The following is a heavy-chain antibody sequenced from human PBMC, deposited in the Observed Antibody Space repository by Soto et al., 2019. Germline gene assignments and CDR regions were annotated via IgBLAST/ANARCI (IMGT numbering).Heavy chain of an antibody. CDR2: IDQDGRDK. Sequence: PGGSLRLSCAASGFTFRDYWMSWVRQAPGKGLEWVANIDQDGRDKYYVDSVRGRFTISRDNAKKTLFLQMNSLRAEDTAVFYCARKRMDVWGQGTTVTVSS. CDR1: GFTFRDYW. V-gene: IGHV3-7*01. CDR3: ARKRMDV. J-gene: IGHJ6*02.